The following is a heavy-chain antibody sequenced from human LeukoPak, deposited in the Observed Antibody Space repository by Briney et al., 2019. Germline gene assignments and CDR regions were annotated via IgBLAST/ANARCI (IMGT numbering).Heavy chain of an antibody. V-gene: IGHV3-53*01. Sequence: GGSLRLSCAASGFTVSSNYRNWVRQAPGKGLEWVSVIYNDGGIYYADSVKGRFTISRDYSKNTLYLQMNSPRAEDTAVYYCGTSRSRTSGFDYWGQGTLVTVSS. CDR3: GTSRSRTSGFDY. D-gene: IGHD2-8*02. CDR2: IYNDGGI. J-gene: IGHJ4*02. CDR1: GFTVSSNY.